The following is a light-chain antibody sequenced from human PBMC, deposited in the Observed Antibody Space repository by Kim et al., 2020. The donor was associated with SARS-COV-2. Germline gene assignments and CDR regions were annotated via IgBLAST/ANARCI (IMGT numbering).Light chain of an antibody. V-gene: IGKV1-5*03. Sequence: ASVGDRVTITCRASQNIDAWLAWYQQKPGKAPKLLIYAASTLESGVPSRFSGSGSGTEFTLTISSLQPYDFATYYCQQYKTYPVTFGGGTKVDIK. CDR2: AAS. CDR3: QQYKTYPVT. CDR1: QNIDAW. J-gene: IGKJ4*01.